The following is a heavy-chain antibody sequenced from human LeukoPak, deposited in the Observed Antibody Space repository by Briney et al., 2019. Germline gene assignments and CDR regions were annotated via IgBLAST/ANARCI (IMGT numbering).Heavy chain of an antibody. CDR3: ARAAGLWSIYDAFDI. Sequence: ASVKVSCKASGYTFTSYDINWVRQATGQGLEWMGWMNLNSGNTGYAQKFQGRVTMTRNTSISTAYMELSSLRSEDTAVYYCARAAGLWSIYDAFDIWGQGTMVTVSS. CDR2: MNLNSGNT. V-gene: IGHV1-8*01. CDR1: GYTFTSYD. D-gene: IGHD5-18*01. J-gene: IGHJ3*02.